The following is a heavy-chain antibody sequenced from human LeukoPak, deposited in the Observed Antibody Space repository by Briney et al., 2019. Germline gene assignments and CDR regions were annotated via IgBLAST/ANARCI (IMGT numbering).Heavy chain of an antibody. CDR2: ISGSGGST. V-gene: IGHV3-23*01. D-gene: IGHD3-10*01. CDR3: AKDLITMVRGVRDAFDI. CDR1: GFSFSSYA. J-gene: IGHJ3*02. Sequence: PGGSLRLSCAPSGFSFSSYAISWVRQAPGKGVEWVSAISGSGGSTYYADSVKGRFTISRDNSKNTLYLQMNSLRAEDTAVYYCAKDLITMVRGVRDAFDIWVQGTMVTVSS.